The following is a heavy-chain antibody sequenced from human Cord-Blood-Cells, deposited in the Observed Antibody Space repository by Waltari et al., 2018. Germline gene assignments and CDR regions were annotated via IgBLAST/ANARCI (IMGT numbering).Heavy chain of an antibody. CDR2: ISDDGSNK. V-gene: IGHV3-30*18. CDR3: AKTRTTSLFFDY. Sequence: QVQLVESGGGVVQPGRSLRLSCAASGFTFSSYGMHWVRQAPGKGLEWVAVISDDGSNKYYADSVKGRFTISRDNSKNTLYLQMNSLRAEDTAVYYCAKTRTTSLFFDYWGQGTLVTVSS. J-gene: IGHJ4*02. CDR1: GFTFSSYG.